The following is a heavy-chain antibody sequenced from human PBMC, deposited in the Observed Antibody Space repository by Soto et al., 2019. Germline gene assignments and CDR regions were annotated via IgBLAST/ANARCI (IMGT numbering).Heavy chain of an antibody. V-gene: IGHV3-23*01. Sequence: EVQLLECGGGLVQPGGSLRLSCAASGFTFSSYAMSWVRQAPGKGLEWVSAISGSGGSTYYADSVKGRFTISRDNSKNTLYLQMNSLRAEDTAVYYCAKAGHRYGNTERFDYWGQGTLVTVSS. CDR2: ISGSGGST. J-gene: IGHJ4*02. CDR3: AKAGHRYGNTERFDY. D-gene: IGHD5-18*01. CDR1: GFTFSSYA.